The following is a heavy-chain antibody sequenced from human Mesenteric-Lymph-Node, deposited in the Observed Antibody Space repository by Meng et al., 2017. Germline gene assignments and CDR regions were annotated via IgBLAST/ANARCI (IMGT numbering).Heavy chain of an antibody. D-gene: IGHD4-17*01. Sequence: GESLKISCAASGFTFSNYAMSWVRQAPGKGLEWVSAIGGSDGSTYYADSVKGRFTISRDNSKSTLNLQMNSLRAEDTAVYYCARGSYGELYYSDYWGQGTLVTVSS. CDR1: GFTFSNYA. CDR2: IGGSDGST. CDR3: ARGSYGELYYSDY. V-gene: IGHV3-23*01. J-gene: IGHJ4*02.